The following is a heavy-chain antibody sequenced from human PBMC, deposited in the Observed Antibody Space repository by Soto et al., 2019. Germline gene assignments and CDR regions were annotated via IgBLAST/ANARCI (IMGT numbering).Heavy chain of an antibody. D-gene: IGHD1-26*01. CDR1: GGSISSGGYS. Sequence: SETLSLTCAVSGGSISSGGYSWSWIRQPPGKGLEWIGYIYHSGSTYYNPSLKSRVTISVDRSKNQLSLKLSSVTAAATAVYPRAAGAALPRYPWGHAPLVTVSS. J-gene: IGHJ5*02. V-gene: IGHV4-30-2*01. CDR3: AAGAALPRYP. CDR2: IYHSGST.